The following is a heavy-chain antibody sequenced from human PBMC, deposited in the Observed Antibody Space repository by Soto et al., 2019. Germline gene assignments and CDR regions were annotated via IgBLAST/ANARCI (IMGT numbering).Heavy chain of an antibody. CDR2: INHSGST. CDR3: ARSPDWRRGIGWFDP. J-gene: IGHJ5*02. CDR1: GGGSFSSYY. D-gene: IGHD2-21*01. V-gene: IGHV4-34*01. Sequence: QVQLQQWGAGLVKPSETLSLTCAVYGGGSFSSYYWSWIRQPPGMGLEWIGEINHSGSTNYNPSLKSRVTILVDTSKNQFSLKLSSVTAADTAVYFCARSPDWRRGIGWFDPWGQGTLVTVSS.